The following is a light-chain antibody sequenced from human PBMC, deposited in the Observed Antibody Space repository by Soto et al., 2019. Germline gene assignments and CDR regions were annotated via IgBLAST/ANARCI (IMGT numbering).Light chain of an antibody. V-gene: IGKV3-20*01. CDR1: QSVSSSY. CDR3: QQYGSSHWT. J-gene: IGKJ1*01. CDR2: GAS. Sequence: EIVLTQSPGTLSLSPGERAALSCRASQSVSSSYLAWYQQKPGQAPRLLIYGASSRATGIPARFSGSGSGKDFTLTISRLGPEDVAVYYCQQYGSSHWTFGQGTKVEIK.